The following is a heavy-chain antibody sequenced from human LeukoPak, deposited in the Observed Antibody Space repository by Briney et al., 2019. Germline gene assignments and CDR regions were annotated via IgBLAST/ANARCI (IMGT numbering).Heavy chain of an antibody. Sequence: GGSLRLSCVASGLAFSDYWMSWVRQAPGKGLEWVANIKPDGGHQNYVDSVKGRFTISRDNAKNSLYLQMNSLRAEDTAVYYCARDPFYEGFDSGLHYGQDGGWGQGTLVTVSS. V-gene: IGHV3-7*01. CDR3: ARDPFYEGFDSGLHYGQDGG. CDR2: IKPDGGHQ. J-gene: IGHJ4*02. CDR1: GLAFSDYW. D-gene: IGHD1-26*01.